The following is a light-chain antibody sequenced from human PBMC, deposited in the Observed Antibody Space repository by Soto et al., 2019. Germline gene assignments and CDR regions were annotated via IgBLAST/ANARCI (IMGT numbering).Light chain of an antibody. J-gene: IGKJ1*01. Sequence: IVLTHSPGTLSLSPGERATLSCRASQSIRNFLAWYQQKPGQAPRLLIYDASNRASGIPPRFSGSGSGTDFTLAISGLEPEDLAVYYCQQRYNWPWTFGQGTKVDI. CDR1: QSIRNF. CDR2: DAS. V-gene: IGKV3-11*01. CDR3: QQRYNWPWT.